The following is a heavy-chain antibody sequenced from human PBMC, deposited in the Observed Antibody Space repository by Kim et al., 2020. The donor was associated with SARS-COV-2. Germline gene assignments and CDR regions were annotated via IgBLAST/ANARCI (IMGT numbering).Heavy chain of an antibody. Sequence: GGSLRLSCAASGFTFSDYYMSWIRQAPGKGLEWVSYISSSGSTIYYADSVKGRFTISRDNAKNSLYLQMNRQRAEDTAVYYCERGIAAAVNDPWGQGTLVTVSS. J-gene: IGHJ5*02. D-gene: IGHD6-13*01. CDR3: ERGIAAAVNDP. CDR1: GFTFSDYY. V-gene: IGHV3-11*01. CDR2: ISSSGSTI.